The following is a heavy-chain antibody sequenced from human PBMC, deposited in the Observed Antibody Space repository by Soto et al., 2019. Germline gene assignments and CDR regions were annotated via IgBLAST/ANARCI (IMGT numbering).Heavy chain of an antibody. CDR2: ISSSSSTI. CDR1: EFTFSSYN. CDR3: FVGWELPGF. J-gene: IGHJ4*02. D-gene: IGHD1-26*01. V-gene: IGHV3-48*01. Sequence: EVQLVESGGGLVQPGGSLRLSCAASEFTFSSYNMNWVRQAPGKGLEWVSYISSSSSTIYYADSVKGRFTISRDNAKNSLYLQMNSLRGEETAVYYCFVGWELPGFWGQGTLVTVSS.